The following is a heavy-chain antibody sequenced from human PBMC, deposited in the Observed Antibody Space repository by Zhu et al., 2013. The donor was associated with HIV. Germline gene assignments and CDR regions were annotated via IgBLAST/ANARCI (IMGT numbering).Heavy chain of an antibody. J-gene: IGHJ2*01. CDR3: VGATNWGAKNWYFDL. CDR2: MNPVSGNT. CDR1: GDTLKTYH. Sequence: QVHVVQSGAALREPGASVKVSCSTSGDTLKTYHVIWVRQATGQGLEWMGWMNPVSGNTGYAQQFQGRLTITRNPSIREAYMDLSGLRSEDTAVYYCVGATNWGAKNWYFDLWGRGTWSPSLQ. D-gene: IGHD7-27*01. V-gene: IGHV1-8*01.